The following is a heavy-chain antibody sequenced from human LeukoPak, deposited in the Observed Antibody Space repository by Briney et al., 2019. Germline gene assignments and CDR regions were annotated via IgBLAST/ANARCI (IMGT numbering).Heavy chain of an antibody. CDR3: ARDTVTTDYFDY. J-gene: IGHJ4*02. CDR1: GFTFSSYA. D-gene: IGHD4-17*01. V-gene: IGHV3-23*01. Sequence: GGSLRLSCAASGFTFSSYAMSWVRQAPGKGLEWVSAISGSGGSTYYADSVKGLFTISRDNSKNTLYLQMNSLRAEDTAVYYCARDTVTTDYFDYWGQGTLVTVSS. CDR2: ISGSGGST.